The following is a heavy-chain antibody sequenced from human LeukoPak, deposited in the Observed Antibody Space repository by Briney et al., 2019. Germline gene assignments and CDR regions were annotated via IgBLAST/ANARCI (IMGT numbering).Heavy chain of an antibody. J-gene: IGHJ4*02. CDR2: IIPIFGTA. V-gene: IGHV1-69*01. Sequence: AASVKVSCTASGGTFSSYAISWVRQAPGQGLEWMGGIIPIFGTANYAQKFQGRVTITADESTSTAYMGLSSLRSEDTAVYYCARSPCYYDSSGYFDYWGQGTLVTVSS. CDR3: ARSPCYYDSSGYFDY. D-gene: IGHD3-22*01. CDR1: GGTFSSYA.